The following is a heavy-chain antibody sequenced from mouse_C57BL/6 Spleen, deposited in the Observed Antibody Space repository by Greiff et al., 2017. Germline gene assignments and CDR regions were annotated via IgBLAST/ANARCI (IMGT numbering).Heavy chain of an antibody. V-gene: IGHV1-64*01. CDR1: GYTFTSYW. CDR3: ASRDSSGYVDY. J-gene: IGHJ2*01. CDR2: IHPNSGST. D-gene: IGHD3-2*02. Sequence: QVQLQQPGAELVKPGASVKLSCKASGYTFTSYWMHWVKQRPGQGLEWIGMIHPNSGSTNYNEKFKSKATLTVDKSSSTAYMQLSSLTSEDSAVYYWASRDSSGYVDYWGQGTTLTVSS.